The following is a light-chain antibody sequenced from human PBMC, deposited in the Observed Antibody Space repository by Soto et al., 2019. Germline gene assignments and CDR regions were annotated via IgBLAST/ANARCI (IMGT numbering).Light chain of an antibody. J-gene: IGLJ2*01. Sequence: QSALTQPASVSGSPGQSITISCTGTSSDVGSYNFVSWYQQHPGKAPKLMIYEGSKRPSGVSNRFSGSKSGNTASLTISGLQAEDEADYDCCSYAGSSTYVVFGGGTKVTDL. CDR2: EGS. CDR1: SSDVGSYNF. CDR3: CSYAGSSTYVV. V-gene: IGLV2-23*01.